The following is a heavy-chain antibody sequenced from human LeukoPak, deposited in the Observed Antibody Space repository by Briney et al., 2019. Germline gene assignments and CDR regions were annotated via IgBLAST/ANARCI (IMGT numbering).Heavy chain of an antibody. Sequence: GESLKISCKGSGYSFTSYWIGWVRQMPGKSLEGMVIIYPGDSDTRYSPSFQGQVTISADKSISTAYLQWSSLKASDTAMYYCASAIAVAGTPDFWGQGTLVTVSS. CDR2: IYPGDSDT. D-gene: IGHD6-19*01. CDR1: GYSFTSYW. V-gene: IGHV5-51*01. J-gene: IGHJ4*02. CDR3: ASAIAVAGTPDF.